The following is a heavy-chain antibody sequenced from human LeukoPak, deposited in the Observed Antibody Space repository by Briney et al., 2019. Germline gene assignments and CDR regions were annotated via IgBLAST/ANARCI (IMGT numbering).Heavy chain of an antibody. V-gene: IGHV3-23*01. J-gene: IGHJ4*02. CDR1: GFTFSSYA. CDR3: AKPPTNYGDYRYYFDY. Sequence: GGSLRLSCAASGFTFSSYAMSWVRQAPGKGLEWVSAISGSCGSTYYADSVKGRFTISRDNSKNTLYLQMNSLRAEDTAVYYCAKPPTNYGDYRYYFDYWGPGTLVTVTS. CDR2: ISGSCGST. D-gene: IGHD4-17*01.